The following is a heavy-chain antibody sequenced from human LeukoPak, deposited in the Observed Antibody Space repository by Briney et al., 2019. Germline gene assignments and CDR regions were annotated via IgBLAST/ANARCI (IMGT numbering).Heavy chain of an antibody. Sequence: SETLSLTCTVSGYSISSGYYWGWIRQPPGKGLEWIGSIYHSGSTYYNPSLKSRVTISIDTSKNQFSLKLSSVTAADTAVYYCARASGVAPGAAHAFDIWGQGTMVTVSS. J-gene: IGHJ3*02. D-gene: IGHD3-10*01. CDR1: GYSISSGYY. CDR3: ARASGVAPGAAHAFDI. CDR2: IYHSGST. V-gene: IGHV4-38-2*02.